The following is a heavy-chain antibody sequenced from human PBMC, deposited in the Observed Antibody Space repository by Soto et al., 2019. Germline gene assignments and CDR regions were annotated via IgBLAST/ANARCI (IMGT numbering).Heavy chain of an antibody. CDR1: GGSVSSGSYY. D-gene: IGHD5-18*01. CDR3: ARGGGVTATFDY. J-gene: IGHJ4*02. CDR2: IYYSGGT. V-gene: IGHV4-61*01. Sequence: QVQLQESGPGLVKPSETLSLTCTVSGGSVSSGSYYWSWIRQPPGKGLEWIGYIYYSGGTNYNPSLTGRVTISVDTSKNQFSLKVSSVTAADTAVYYCARGGGVTATFDYWGQGTLVTVSS.